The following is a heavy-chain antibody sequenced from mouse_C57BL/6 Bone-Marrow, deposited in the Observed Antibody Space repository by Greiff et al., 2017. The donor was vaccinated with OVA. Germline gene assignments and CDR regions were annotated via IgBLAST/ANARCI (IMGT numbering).Heavy chain of an antibody. Sequence: EVKLVESGGGLVQPRGSLSLSCAASGFTFTDYYMSWVRQPPGKALEWLGFIRNKANGYTTEYSASVKGRFTISRDNSQSILYLQMNALRAEDSATYYCARYPTRGMDYWGQGTSVTVSS. CDR1: GFTFTDYY. J-gene: IGHJ4*01. CDR3: ARYPTRGMDY. D-gene: IGHD3-1*01. V-gene: IGHV7-3*01. CDR2: IRNKANGYTT.